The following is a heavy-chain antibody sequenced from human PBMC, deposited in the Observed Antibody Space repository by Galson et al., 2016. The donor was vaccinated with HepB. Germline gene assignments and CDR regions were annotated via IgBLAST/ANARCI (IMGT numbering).Heavy chain of an antibody. V-gene: IGHV3-20*01. D-gene: IGHD3-10*01. CDR1: GFTFDDYG. CDR2: INWSGDST. Sequence: SLRLSCAVSGFTFDDYGMTWVRQAPGKGLEWVSGINWSGDSTAYADSVKGRFTMYRDDARNSLYLQMSSLRVEDTALYQCARGLVGSGMDVWGQGTTGTVSS. CDR3: ARGLVGSGMDV. J-gene: IGHJ6*02.